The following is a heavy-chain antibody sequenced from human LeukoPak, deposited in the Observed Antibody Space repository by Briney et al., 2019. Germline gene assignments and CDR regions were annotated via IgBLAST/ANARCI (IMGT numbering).Heavy chain of an antibody. J-gene: IGHJ3*02. CDR2: IYYSGST. D-gene: IGHD2-2*01. CDR1: GGSVSSGSYY. Sequence: SETLSLTCTVSGGSVSSGSYYWSWIRQPPGKGLEWIGYIYYSGSTNYNPSLKSRVTISVDTSKNQFSLKLSSVTAADTAVYYCASLVVPAARTNAFDIWGQGTRVTVSS. V-gene: IGHV4-61*01. CDR3: ASLVVPAARTNAFDI.